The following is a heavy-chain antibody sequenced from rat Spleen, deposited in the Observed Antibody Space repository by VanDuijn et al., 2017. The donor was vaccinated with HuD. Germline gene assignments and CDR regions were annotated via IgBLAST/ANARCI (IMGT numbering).Heavy chain of an antibody. Sequence: EVQLVESDGGLVQPGRSLKLSCAASGFTFSDYYMAWVRQAPTKGLEWVATISYDGSSTYYRDSVKGRFTISRDNAKNTLYLQMDSLRSEDTATYYCARRHYGYTDYFDYWGQGVMVPVSS. V-gene: IGHV5-29*01. CDR2: ISYDGSST. CDR3: ARRHYGYTDYFDY. CDR1: GFTFSDYY. D-gene: IGHD1-11*01. J-gene: IGHJ2*01.